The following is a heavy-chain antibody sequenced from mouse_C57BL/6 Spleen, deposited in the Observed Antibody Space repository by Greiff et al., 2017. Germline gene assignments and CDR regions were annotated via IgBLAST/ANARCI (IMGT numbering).Heavy chain of an antibody. D-gene: IGHD2-5*01. Sequence: DVKLVESGGDLVKPGGSLKLSCAASGFTFSDYGMHWVRQAPEKGLEWVAYISSGSSTIYYADTVKGRFTISRDNAKNTLFLQMTSLRSEDTAMYYCARGSNPFDYWGQGTTLTVSS. CDR1: GFTFSDYG. CDR3: ARGSNPFDY. CDR2: ISSGSSTI. V-gene: IGHV5-17*01. J-gene: IGHJ2*01.